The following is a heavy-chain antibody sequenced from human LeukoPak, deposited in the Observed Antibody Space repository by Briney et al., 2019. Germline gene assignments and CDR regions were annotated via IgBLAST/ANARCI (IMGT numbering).Heavy chain of an antibody. J-gene: IGHJ5*02. CDR2: IYYIGST. Sequence: SETLSLTCAVSGGSISSYYWSWIRQPPGKGLEWIGYIYYIGSTNYNPSLKSRVTISVDTSKNQFSLKLNSVTAADTAVYYCARHYDSSGYYFWFDPWGQGTLVTVSS. V-gene: IGHV4-59*08. D-gene: IGHD3-22*01. CDR3: ARHYDSSGYYFWFDP. CDR1: GGSISSYY.